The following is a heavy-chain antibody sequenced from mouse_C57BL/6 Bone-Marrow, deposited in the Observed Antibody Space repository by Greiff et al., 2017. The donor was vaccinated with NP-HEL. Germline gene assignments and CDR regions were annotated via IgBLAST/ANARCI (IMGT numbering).Heavy chain of an antibody. CDR1: GFTFSSYG. Sequence: EVKLVESGGDLVKPGGSLKLSCAASGFTFSSYGMSWVRQTPDKRLEWVATISSGGSYTYYPDSVKGRFTISRDNAKNTLYLQMSSLKSEDTAMYYCARHYYYGSLFDYWGQGTTLTVSS. D-gene: IGHD1-1*01. J-gene: IGHJ2*01. CDR2: ISSGGSYT. V-gene: IGHV5-6*01. CDR3: ARHYYYGSLFDY.